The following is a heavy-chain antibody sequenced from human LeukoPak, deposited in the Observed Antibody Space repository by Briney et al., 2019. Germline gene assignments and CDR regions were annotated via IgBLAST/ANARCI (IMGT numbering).Heavy chain of an antibody. CDR3: TLGLRGFFDY. J-gene: IGHJ4*02. V-gene: IGHV4-30-2*02. Sequence: SQTLSLTCAVSGGSISSGGYSWSWIRQPPGKGLEWIGYIYHSGSTYYNPSLKSRVTISVDTSKNQFSLKLSSVTAADTAVYYCTLGLRGFFDYWGQGTLVTVSS. CDR1: GGSISSGGYS. D-gene: IGHD5-12*01. CDR2: IYHSGST.